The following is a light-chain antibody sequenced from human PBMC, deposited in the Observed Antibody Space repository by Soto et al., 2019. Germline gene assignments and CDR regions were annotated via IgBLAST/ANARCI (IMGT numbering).Light chain of an antibody. V-gene: IGKV2-30*02. CDR2: KIS. CDR3: MQGTHWPPYT. CDR1: QSLVHSDGNTY. J-gene: IGKJ2*01. Sequence: DVVMAQSPLSLPVALGQPASISCRSSQSLVHSDGNTYLNWLHQRPGQSPRRLIYKISNRDSGVPDRFSGSGSGPDFTLKISRVEAEDVGVYYCMQGTHWPPYTFGQGTKLEIK.